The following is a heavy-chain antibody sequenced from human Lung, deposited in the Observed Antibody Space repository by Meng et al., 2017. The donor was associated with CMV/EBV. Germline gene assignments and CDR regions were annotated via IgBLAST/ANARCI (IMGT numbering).Heavy chain of an antibody. V-gene: IGHV3-23*01. CDR3: AKTFWTGYGPVDL. Sequence: SCAASGFTFGNYVMTWVRQAPGKGLEWVSSISGGSGDTHYASPVHGRFSISRDDSKNTLYLQMNSLRDEDTAVYYCAKTFWTGYGPVDLWGQETMVTVSS. D-gene: IGHD3/OR15-3a*01. J-gene: IGHJ3*01. CDR1: GFTFGNYV. CDR2: ISGGSGDT.